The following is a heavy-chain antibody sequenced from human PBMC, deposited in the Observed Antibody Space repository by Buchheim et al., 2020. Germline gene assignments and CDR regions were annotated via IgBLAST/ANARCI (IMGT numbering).Heavy chain of an antibody. D-gene: IGHD5-18*01. CDR3: ARADAAMVLGGFYHYYGMDV. J-gene: IGHJ6*02. CDR2: IYYSGST. V-gene: IGHV4-59*01. Sequence: QVQLQESGPGLVKPSETLSLTCTVSGGSISSYYWSWIRQPPGKGLEWIGYIYYSGSTNYNPSLKSRVTISVDTSKNQFSLKLSSVTAADTAVYYCARADAAMVLGGFYHYYGMDVWGQGTT. CDR1: GGSISSYY.